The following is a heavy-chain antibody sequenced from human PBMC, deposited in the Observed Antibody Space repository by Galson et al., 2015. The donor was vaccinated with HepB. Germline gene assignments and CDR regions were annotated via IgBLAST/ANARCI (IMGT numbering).Heavy chain of an antibody. CDR2: IYYSGST. Sequence: SETLSLTCTVSGCSISSYYWSWIRQPPGKGLEWIGYIYYSGSTNYNPSLKSRVTISVDTSKNQFSLKLSSVTAADTAVYYCARHLGAYGSGSYYTGWYFDLWGRGTLVTVSS. J-gene: IGHJ2*01. CDR1: GCSISSYY. CDR3: ARHLGAYGSGSYYTGWYFDL. D-gene: IGHD3-10*01. V-gene: IGHV4-59*08.